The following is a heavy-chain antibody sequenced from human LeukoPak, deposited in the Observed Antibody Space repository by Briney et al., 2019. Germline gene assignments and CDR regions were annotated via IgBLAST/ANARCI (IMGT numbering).Heavy chain of an antibody. CDR2: MNPNSGNT. Sequence: GASVKVSCKASGYTFTSYDINWVRQATGQGLEWMGWMNPNSGNTGYAQKFQGRVTMTRDTSISTAYMELSSLRSEDTAVYYCARGPLIVGASFDYWGQGTLVTVSS. CDR3: ARGPLIVGASFDY. D-gene: IGHD1-26*01. V-gene: IGHV1-8*01. J-gene: IGHJ4*02. CDR1: GYTFTSYD.